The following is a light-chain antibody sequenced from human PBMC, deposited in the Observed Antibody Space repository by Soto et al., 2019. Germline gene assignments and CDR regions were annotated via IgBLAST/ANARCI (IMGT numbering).Light chain of an antibody. CDR2: DAS. CDR3: QQRSNWRLT. V-gene: IGKV3D-11*01. J-gene: IGKJ4*01. CDR1: QGVGSH. Sequence: EIVLTQSPATLSSSPGERATLSCRASQGVGSHLSGYQQKPNQAPRLLIYDASNRATGIPARFSGSGSGTDFTLTISSLEPEDFAIYYCQQRSNWRLTFGGGTKVDIK.